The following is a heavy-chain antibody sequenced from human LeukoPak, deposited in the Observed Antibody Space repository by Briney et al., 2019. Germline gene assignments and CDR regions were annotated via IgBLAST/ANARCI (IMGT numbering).Heavy chain of an antibody. CDR2: NSGSDRTT. J-gene: IGHJ4*02. V-gene: IGHV3-23*01. D-gene: IGHD3-22*01. CDR1: GFTFSRFA. Sequence: GGPLRLFCEASGFTFSRFAMSWLRQSPGKGLECVSSNSGSDRTTYYTDCVKGRFTISRDNSKTIMYLQMNSLRADDTALYYCTKDGNYLDSIGYLIPFDYWGLGTLVTVSS. CDR3: TKDGNYLDSIGYLIPFDY.